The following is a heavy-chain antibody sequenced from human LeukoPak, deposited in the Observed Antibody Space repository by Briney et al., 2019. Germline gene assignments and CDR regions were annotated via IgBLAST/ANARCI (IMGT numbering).Heavy chain of an antibody. CDR1: GYIFTGYY. Sequence: GASVKVSCKASGYIFTGYYMHWVRQAPGQGLEWMGWINPNSGGTNYAQKFQGRVTMTRDTSISTAYMELSRLRSDDTAVYYCARVLSVDIVATALSYWGQGTLVTVSS. CDR2: INPNSGGT. CDR3: ARVLSVDIVATALSY. J-gene: IGHJ4*02. D-gene: IGHD5-12*01. V-gene: IGHV1-2*02.